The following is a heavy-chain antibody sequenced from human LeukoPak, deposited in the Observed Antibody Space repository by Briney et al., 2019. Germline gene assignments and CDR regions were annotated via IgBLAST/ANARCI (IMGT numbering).Heavy chain of an antibody. CDR2: IYYSGAT. Sequence: SETLSLTCSVSGYSITSGYFWGWIRQPPGKGLEWIGNIYYSGATYYNPSLKSRVTISVDTSKNQFSLKLSSVTAADTAVYYCARADFWSGYTTAFDYWGQGTLVTVSS. J-gene: IGHJ4*02. CDR3: ARADFWSGYTTAFDY. D-gene: IGHD3-3*01. V-gene: IGHV4-38-2*02. CDR1: GYSITSGYF.